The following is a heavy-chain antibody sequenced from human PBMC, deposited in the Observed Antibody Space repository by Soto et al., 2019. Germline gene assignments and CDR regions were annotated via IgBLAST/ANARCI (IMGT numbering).Heavy chain of an antibody. D-gene: IGHD5-18*01. CDR1: GGTYSIYA. J-gene: IGHJ6*02. Sequence: GASVKVSCQTSGGTYSIYAISWVRQAQGQGLEWMGGIIPIFGTANYAQKFQGRVTITADESTSTAYMELSSLRSEDTAVYYCALSDYYSYGFSNYGMDVWGQGTTVTVSS. CDR3: ALSDYYSYGFSNYGMDV. CDR2: IIPIFGTA. V-gene: IGHV1-69*13.